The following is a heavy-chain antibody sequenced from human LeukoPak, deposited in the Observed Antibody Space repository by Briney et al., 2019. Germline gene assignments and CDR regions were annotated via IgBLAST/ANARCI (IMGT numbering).Heavy chain of an antibody. D-gene: IGHD3-22*01. V-gene: IGHV4-34*01. Sequence: PSETLSLTCAVYGGSFSGYYWSWIRQPPGKGLEWIGEINHSGSTNYNPSLKSRVTISVDTSKSQFSLKLSSVTAADTAVYYCARALRTYYYDSSANLDYWGQGTLVTVSS. CDR3: ARALRTYYYDSSANLDY. CDR1: GGSFSGYY. CDR2: INHSGST. J-gene: IGHJ4*02.